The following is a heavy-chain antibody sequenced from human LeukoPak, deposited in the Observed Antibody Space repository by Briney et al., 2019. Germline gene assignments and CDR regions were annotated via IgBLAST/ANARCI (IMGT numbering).Heavy chain of an antibody. J-gene: IGHJ6*02. V-gene: IGHV3-7*01. D-gene: IGHD6-19*01. CDR3: AREDPPGWYYYGMDV. CDR2: IKQDGSEK. Sequence: PGGSLRLSCAASGFTFSSYWMSWVRQAPGKGLEWVANIKQDGSEKYYVDSVKGRFTISRDNAKNSLYLQMNSLRAEDTAVYYCAREDPPGWYYYGMDVWGQGTTVTVSS. CDR1: GFTFSSYW.